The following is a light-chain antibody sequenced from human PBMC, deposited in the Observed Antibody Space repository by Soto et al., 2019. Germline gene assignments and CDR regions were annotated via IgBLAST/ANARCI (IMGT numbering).Light chain of an antibody. CDR3: QQYENLPT. CDR1: QNINNY. Sequence: DIQMTQSPSSLSASVGDRVTITCQARQNINNYLNWYQQKPGRAPKLLIYDASNLEAGVPSRFRGSGARTDFTFIISRLQPEDIATYYCQQYENLPTVGQGTRLEIK. J-gene: IGKJ5*01. V-gene: IGKV1-33*01. CDR2: DAS.